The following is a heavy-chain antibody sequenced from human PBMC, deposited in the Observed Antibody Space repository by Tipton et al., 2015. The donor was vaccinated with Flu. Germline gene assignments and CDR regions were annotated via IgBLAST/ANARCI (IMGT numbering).Heavy chain of an antibody. CDR1: GYTFTGYY. J-gene: IGHJ4*02. CDR3: ARNAKEVVPAAPMGY. Sequence: QVQLVQSGAEVKKPGASVKVSCKASGYTFTGYYMHWVRQAPGQGLEWMGWINPNSGGANYAQKFQGRVTMTRDTSISTAYMELSRLRSDDTAVYYCARNAKEVVPAAPMGYWGQGTLVTVSS. CDR2: INPNSGGA. D-gene: IGHD2-2*01. V-gene: IGHV1-2*02.